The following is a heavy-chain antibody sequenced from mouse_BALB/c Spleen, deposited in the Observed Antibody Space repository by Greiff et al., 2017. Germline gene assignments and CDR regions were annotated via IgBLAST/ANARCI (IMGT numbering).Heavy chain of an antibody. CDR3: ARDNYGNFAY. CDR1: GFSITSSSYC. D-gene: IGHD2-1*01. CDR2: ISYEGSI. V-gene: IGHV12-1-1*01. J-gene: IGHJ3*01. Sequence: VQRVESGPAVIKPSQSLSLTCIVSGFSITSSSYCWLWIRQPPGQGLVWVGRISYEGSIYYSPTIKSRSTISRDTSMNKFFIQLSYVTNEDTAMYYCARDNYGNFAYWGQGTLVTVSA.